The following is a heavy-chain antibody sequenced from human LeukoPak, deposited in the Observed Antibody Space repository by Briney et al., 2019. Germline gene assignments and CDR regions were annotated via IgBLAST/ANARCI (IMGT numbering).Heavy chain of an antibody. D-gene: IGHD3-22*01. CDR2: ISWNSGSI. J-gene: IGHJ4*02. V-gene: IGHV3-9*01. Sequence: PGGSLRLTCAASGFTFDGYAMHWVRQAPGKGLEWVSGISWNSGSIGYADSAKGRFTISRDNAKNSLYLQMNSLRAEDTALYYCAKARSGYYGYYFDYWGQGTLVTVFS. CDR3: AKARSGYYGYYFDY. CDR1: GFTFDGYA.